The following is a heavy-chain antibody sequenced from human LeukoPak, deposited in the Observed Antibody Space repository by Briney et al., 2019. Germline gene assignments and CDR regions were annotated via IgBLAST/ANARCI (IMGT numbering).Heavy chain of an antibody. CDR2: IDTGATSM. CDR1: GFTFSNFE. D-gene: IGHD2-2*03. CDR3: VTDRPGVMDFDF. J-gene: IGHJ4*02. V-gene: IGHV3-48*03. Sequence: GGSLRLSCAVSGFTFSNFEMNWVRQAPGKGLEWVSHIDTGATSMHYADSVKGRFTISRDNAKNSLFLQMNSLRAEDTAVYYCVTDRPGVMDFDFWGQGTLVTASS.